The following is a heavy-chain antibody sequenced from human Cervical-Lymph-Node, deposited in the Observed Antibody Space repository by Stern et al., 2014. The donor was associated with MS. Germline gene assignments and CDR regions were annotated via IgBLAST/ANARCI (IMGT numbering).Heavy chain of an antibody. J-gene: IGHJ4*02. V-gene: IGHV3-30*04. CDR1: GFTFSGYA. CDR3: ARIPGYSSTSDY. CDR2: LSRDGRST. D-gene: IGHD6-13*01. Sequence: QDQLVQSGGDVVQPGRSLRLSCEASGFTFSGYAVNWVRQSPDKGLEWVALLSRDGRSTFYADSVRGRFTTSRGYSDNTVFLQMNSLRAEDTAVYYCARIPGYSSTSDYWGQGTLVTVSS.